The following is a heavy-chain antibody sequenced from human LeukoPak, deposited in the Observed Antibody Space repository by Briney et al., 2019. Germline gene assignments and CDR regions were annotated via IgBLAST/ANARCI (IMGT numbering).Heavy chain of an antibody. D-gene: IGHD6-6*01. CDR2: IYYSGST. V-gene: IGHV4-39*01. CDR1: GGSISSSSYY. Sequence: PSETLSLTCTVSGGSISSSSYYWGWIRQPPGKGLEWIGSIYYSGSTYYNPSLKSRVTISVGTSKNQFSLKLSSVTAADTAVYYCARHFVPVREARPNWFDPWGQGTLVTVSS. J-gene: IGHJ5*02. CDR3: ARHFVPVREARPNWFDP.